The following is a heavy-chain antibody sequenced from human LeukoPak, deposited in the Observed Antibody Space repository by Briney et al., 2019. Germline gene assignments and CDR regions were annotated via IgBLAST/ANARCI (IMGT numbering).Heavy chain of an antibody. J-gene: IGHJ4*02. D-gene: IGHD1-26*01. Sequence: SETLSLTCAVYGGSFSGYYWSWIRQPPGKGLEWIGEINHSGSTNYNPSLESRVTISVDTSKNQFSLKLSSVTAADTAVYYCARVRYSGSYPFDYWGQGTLVTVSS. CDR3: ARVRYSGSYPFDY. V-gene: IGHV4-34*01. CDR1: GGSFSGYY. CDR2: INHSGST.